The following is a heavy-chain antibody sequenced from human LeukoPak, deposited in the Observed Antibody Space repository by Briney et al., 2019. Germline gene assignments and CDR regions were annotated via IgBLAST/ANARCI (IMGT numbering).Heavy chain of an antibody. J-gene: IGHJ4*02. Sequence: PGGSLRLSCVASGFTFTTYGMHWVRQAPGKGLEWVAIIWYDGSNEYHADSVKGRFTISRDNSKNSLYLQMNSLRAEDTAVYYCAAGEPYVYWGQGALVTVSS. V-gene: IGHV3-33*01. CDR2: IWYDGSNE. D-gene: IGHD1-14*01. CDR3: AAGEPYVY. CDR1: GFTFTTYG.